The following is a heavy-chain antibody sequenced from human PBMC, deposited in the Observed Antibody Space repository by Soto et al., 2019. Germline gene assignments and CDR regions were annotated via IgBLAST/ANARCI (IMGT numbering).Heavy chain of an antibody. CDR3: ARGLRYRMIRFDP. V-gene: IGHV4-30-2*01. CDR2: IYHSGST. D-gene: IGHD2-2*02. Sequence: PSETLSLTCAVSGGSISSGGYSWSWIRQPPGKGLEWIGYIYHSGSTYYNPSLKSRVTTSVDRSKNQFSLKLSSVTAADTAVYYCARGLRYRMIRFDPWGQGTLVTVSS. J-gene: IGHJ5*02. CDR1: GGSISSGGYS.